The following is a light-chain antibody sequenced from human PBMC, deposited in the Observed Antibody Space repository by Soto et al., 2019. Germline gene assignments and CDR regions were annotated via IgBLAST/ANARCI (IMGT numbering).Light chain of an antibody. J-gene: IGKJ2*01. CDR1: QSVSSF. Sequence: VWTQSPATLSLSPVETATLSCRTSQSVSSFLAWYQQKPGQAPRLLIYDASTRATGVPARFSGSGSGTDFTLTISSLEPEAFAVYYCQQRSNWLYTVGQGTKLEIK. CDR3: QQRSNWLYT. V-gene: IGKV3-11*01. CDR2: DAS.